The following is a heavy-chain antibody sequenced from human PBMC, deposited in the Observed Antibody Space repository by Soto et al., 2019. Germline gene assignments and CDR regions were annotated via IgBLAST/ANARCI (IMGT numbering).Heavy chain of an antibody. J-gene: IGHJ6*02. CDR3: AKDRRPNYYYGMDV. Sequence: QVQLVESAGGVVQPGRSLRLSCAASGFTFSSYGMHWVRQAPGKGLEWVAVISYDGSNKYYADSVKGRFTISRDNSKNTLYLQMNSLRAEDTAVYYCAKDRRPNYYYGMDVWGQGTTVTVSS. D-gene: IGHD6-25*01. CDR2: ISYDGSNK. V-gene: IGHV3-30*18. CDR1: GFTFSSYG.